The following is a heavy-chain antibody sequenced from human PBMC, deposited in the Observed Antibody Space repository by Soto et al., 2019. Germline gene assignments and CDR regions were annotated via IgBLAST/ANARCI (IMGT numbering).Heavy chain of an antibody. D-gene: IGHD3-10*01. CDR2: ISGSGGST. J-gene: IGHJ4*02. Sequence: PGGSLRLSCAASGFTFISYAISCVRHAPGKGLEWVSAISGSGGSTYYADSVKGRFTISRDNSKNTLYLQMNSLRAEDTAVYYCAKLLGKDASGYFDYWGQGTLVTVSS. V-gene: IGHV3-23*01. CDR1: GFTFISYA. CDR3: AKLLGKDASGYFDY.